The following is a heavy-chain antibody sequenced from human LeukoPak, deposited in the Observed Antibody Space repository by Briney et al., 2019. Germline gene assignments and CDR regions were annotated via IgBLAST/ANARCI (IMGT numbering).Heavy chain of an antibody. CDR2: IYSDGST. V-gene: IGHV3-53*01. D-gene: IGHD2-21*01. CDR1: GFTASSNH. CDR3: VLFLRYLDY. Sequence: GGSLRLSCAASGFTASSNHMSWVRQAPGKGLECVSIIYSDGSTYYADSVQGRFTISRDNAKSSLLLQMNSLRAEDTAVYYCVLFLRYLDYWGQGTLVTVSS. J-gene: IGHJ4*02.